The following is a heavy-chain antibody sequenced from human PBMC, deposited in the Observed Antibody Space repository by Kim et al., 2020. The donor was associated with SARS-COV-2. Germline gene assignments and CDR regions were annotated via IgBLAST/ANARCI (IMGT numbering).Heavy chain of an antibody. J-gene: IGHJ4*02. Sequence: SETLSLTCTVSGGSISSSIYYWGWVRQPPGKGLEWIGTISYSGSTYYNPSLKSRVTISVDTSKNQFSLKLSSVTAAATAVYFCAIHRFDSTPYYFDSWGQGTLVTVSS. CDR3: AIHRFDSTPYYFDS. CDR2: ISYSGST. CDR1: GGSISSSIYY. D-gene: IGHD3-9*01. V-gene: IGHV4-39*01.